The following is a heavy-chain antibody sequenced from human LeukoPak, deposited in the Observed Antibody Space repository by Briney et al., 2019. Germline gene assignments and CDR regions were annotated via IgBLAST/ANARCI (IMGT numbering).Heavy chain of an antibody. Sequence: SETLSLTCTVSGGSISGYCWSWIRQPPGKGLEWIGYIYYSGSTTYNPSLKSRVTMSVDTSKNQLSLRVSSVTAADTAVYYCARHRSSGDDYWGQGTLVTVSS. V-gene: IGHV4-59*08. CDR1: GGSISGYC. J-gene: IGHJ4*02. CDR2: IYYSGST. CDR3: ARHRSSGDDY. D-gene: IGHD6-25*01.